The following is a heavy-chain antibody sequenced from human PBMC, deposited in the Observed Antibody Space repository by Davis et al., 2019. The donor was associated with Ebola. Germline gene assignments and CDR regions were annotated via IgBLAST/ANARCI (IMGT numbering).Heavy chain of an antibody. CDR2: IYHSGST. J-gene: IGHJ3*02. Sequence: MPSETLSLTCAVSGGSISSGNWWSWVRQPPGKGLEWIGEIYHSGSTNYNPSLKSRVTISVDTSKNQFSLKLSSVTAADTAVYYCAREAGTTIDAFDIWGQGTMVTVSS. CDR3: AREAGTTIDAFDI. CDR1: GGSISSGNW. D-gene: IGHD1-1*01. V-gene: IGHV4-4*02.